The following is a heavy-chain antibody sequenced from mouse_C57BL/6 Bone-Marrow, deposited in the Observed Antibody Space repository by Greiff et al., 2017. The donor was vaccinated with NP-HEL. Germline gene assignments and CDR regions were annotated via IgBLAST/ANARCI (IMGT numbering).Heavy chain of an antibody. Sequence: EVKVVESGPGLAKPSQTLSLTCSVTGYSITSDYWNWIRKFPGNKLEYMGYISYSGSTYYNPSLKSRISITRDTSKNQYYLQLNSVTTEDTATYYCARSPIYYGYDSGYFDVWGTGTTVTVSS. CDR2: ISYSGST. V-gene: IGHV3-8*01. J-gene: IGHJ1*03. D-gene: IGHD2-2*01. CDR1: GYSITSDY. CDR3: ARSPIYYGYDSGYFDV.